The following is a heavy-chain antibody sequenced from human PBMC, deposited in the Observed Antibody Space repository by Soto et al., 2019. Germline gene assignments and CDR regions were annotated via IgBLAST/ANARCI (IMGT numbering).Heavy chain of an antibody. D-gene: IGHD1-26*01. CDR2: IHLSGRV. J-gene: IGHJ5*02. V-gene: IGHV4-34*01. Sequence: QVQLQQWGSGLLKPSETLSLTCAIYGGSFSDYYWHWIRQSPGKGLEWIGEIHLSGRVNFTPSLKSRTSLSMDTSRNQFFLTLRSVTAADTAVYFCARTPTRGAIAWLDPWGRGHLGTVSS. CDR1: GGSFSDYY. CDR3: ARTPTRGAIAWLDP.